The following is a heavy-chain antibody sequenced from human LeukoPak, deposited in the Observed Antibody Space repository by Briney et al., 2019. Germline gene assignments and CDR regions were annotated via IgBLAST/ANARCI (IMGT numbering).Heavy chain of an antibody. D-gene: IGHD3-3*01. Sequence: PSETLSLTCTVSGGSISSYYWSWIRQPPGKGLEWIGYIYYSGSTNYNPSLKSRVTISVDTSKNQFSLKLSSVTAADTAVYYCASIPSLVWSGYDFDYWGQGTLVTVSS. J-gene: IGHJ4*02. V-gene: IGHV4-59*01. CDR1: GGSISSYY. CDR2: IYYSGST. CDR3: ASIPSLVWSGYDFDY.